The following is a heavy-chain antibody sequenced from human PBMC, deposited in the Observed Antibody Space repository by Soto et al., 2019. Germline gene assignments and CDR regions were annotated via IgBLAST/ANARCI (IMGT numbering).Heavy chain of an antibody. D-gene: IGHD6-19*01. CDR1: GYTFTSYG. V-gene: IGHV1-18*01. CDR2: ISAYNGNT. CDR3: ARELTVGLVDY. J-gene: IGHJ4*02. Sequence: QVQLVQSGAEVKKPGASVKVSCKASGYTFTSYGISWVRQAPGQGLEWMGWISAYNGNTKYAQKLQGRVTMTTDTATSTGYMEVRSLRADDTAVYYCARELTVGLVDYWGQGTLVTVSS.